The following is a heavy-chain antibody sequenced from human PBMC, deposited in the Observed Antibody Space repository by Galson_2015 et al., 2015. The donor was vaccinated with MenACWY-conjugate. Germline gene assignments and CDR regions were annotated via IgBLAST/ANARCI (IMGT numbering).Heavy chain of an antibody. D-gene: IGHD3-22*01. J-gene: IGHJ3*02. CDR3: ARMGHYYSPPSGTFDM. V-gene: IGHV2-70*04. Sequence: PALVKPTQTLTLTCSLSGFSISANGMRVSWIRQPPGKALEWLARIDWNDDKFYRPSLETRFTISKDTSKNQVVLVMTNMAPEDTGTYFCARMGHYYSPPSGTFDMWGQGTMIAVSA. CDR2: IDWNDDK. CDR1: GFSISANGMR.